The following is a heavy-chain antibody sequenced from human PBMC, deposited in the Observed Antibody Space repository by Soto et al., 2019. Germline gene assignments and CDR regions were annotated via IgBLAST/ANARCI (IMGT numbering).Heavy chain of an antibody. CDR1: GGSVSSGNYY. CDR3: ARECLHTIVVVVAATRRGFDP. J-gene: IGHJ5*02. Sequence: PSETLSLTCTVSGGSVSSGNYYWSWIRQSPGKEPEWIGYVHHSGTTNYNPSLESRVTMSLDTSKNQFSLKLSSVTAADTAVYYCARECLHTIVVVVAATRRGFDPWGQGTLVTVSS. V-gene: IGHV4-61*01. CDR2: VHHSGTT. D-gene: IGHD2-15*01.